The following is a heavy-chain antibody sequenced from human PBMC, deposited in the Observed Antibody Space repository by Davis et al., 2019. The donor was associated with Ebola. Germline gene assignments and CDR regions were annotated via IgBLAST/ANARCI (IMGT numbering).Heavy chain of an antibody. Sequence: MPSDILSPTFPGHGWSSGGYYWSWIRQLPGKGLEWIGEINHSGSTNYNPSLKSRVTISVDTSKNQFSLKLSSVIAADTAVYYCASHTLGYSGYDQVEDAFDIWGQGTMVTVSS. D-gene: IGHD5-12*01. CDR2: INHSGST. CDR1: GWSSGGYY. V-gene: IGHV4-34*01. CDR3: ASHTLGYSGYDQVEDAFDI. J-gene: IGHJ3*02.